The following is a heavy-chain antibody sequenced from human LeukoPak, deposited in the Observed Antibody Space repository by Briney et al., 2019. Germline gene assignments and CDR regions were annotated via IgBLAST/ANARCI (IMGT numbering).Heavy chain of an antibody. Sequence: SVKASCKASGGTFSSYAISWVRQAPGQGLEWMGGIIPIFGTANYAQKFQGRVTITAAESTSTAYMELSSLRSEDTAVYYCARGGYSYGIDYWGQGTLVTVSS. J-gene: IGHJ4*02. V-gene: IGHV1-69*01. CDR2: IIPIFGTA. D-gene: IGHD5-18*01. CDR3: ARGGYSYGIDY. CDR1: GGTFSSYA.